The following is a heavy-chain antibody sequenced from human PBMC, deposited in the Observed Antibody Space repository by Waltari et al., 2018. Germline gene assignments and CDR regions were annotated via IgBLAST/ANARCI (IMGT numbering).Heavy chain of an antibody. CDR2: ISNNGGST. CDR3: ESRPPVTRDY. D-gene: IGHD5-18*01. Sequence: EVQLVESGGGLVQPGGSLRLSCSASGFRFSYYIMFWVRQPPGKGLEYVSAISNNGGSTYYTDSVRGRFTISRDNSKNMLYLQMSSLRPEDTAVYYCESRPPVTRDYWGQGTLVTVSS. J-gene: IGHJ4*02. CDR1: GFRFSYYI. V-gene: IGHV3-64D*06.